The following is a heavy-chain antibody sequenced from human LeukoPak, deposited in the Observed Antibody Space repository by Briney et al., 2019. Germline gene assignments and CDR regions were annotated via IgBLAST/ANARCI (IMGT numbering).Heavy chain of an antibody. V-gene: IGHV3-21*01. CDR3: ARDWACGGDCEGNAFDI. J-gene: IGHJ3*02. D-gene: IGHD2-21*02. CDR1: GFTFSSYS. Sequence: GGSLRLSCAASGFTFSSYSMNWVRQAPGKGLEWVSSISSSSSYIYYADSVKGRFTISRDNAKNSLYLQMNSLRAEDTAVYYCARDWACGGDCEGNAFDIWGQGTMVTVSS. CDR2: ISSSSSYI.